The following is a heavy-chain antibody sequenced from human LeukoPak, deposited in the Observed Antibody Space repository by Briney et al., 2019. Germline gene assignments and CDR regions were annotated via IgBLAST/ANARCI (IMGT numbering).Heavy chain of an antibody. Sequence: PGRSLRLSCAASGYTFSSYAMHWVRQAPGTGLEWVAVISYDGSNKYYADSVKGRFTISRDNSKNTLYLQMNSLRAEDTAVYYCARGPGGWYSSSWYSGWFDPWGQGTLVTVSS. CDR3: ARGPGGWYSSSWYSGWFDP. V-gene: IGHV3-30-3*01. J-gene: IGHJ5*02. CDR2: ISYDGSNK. CDR1: GYTFSSYA. D-gene: IGHD6-13*01.